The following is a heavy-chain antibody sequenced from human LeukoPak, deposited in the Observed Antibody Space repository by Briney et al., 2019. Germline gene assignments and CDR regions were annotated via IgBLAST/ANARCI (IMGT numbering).Heavy chain of an antibody. V-gene: IGHV1-46*01. CDR3: VRAGSIAARRPRAYYMDV. J-gene: IGHJ6*03. D-gene: IGHD6-6*01. CDR2: INPSGGST. CDR1: GYTFTSYY. Sequence: ASVKVSCKASGYTFTSYYMHWVRQAPGQGLEWMGIINPSGGSTSYAQKFQGRVTITRNTSISTAYMELSSLRSEDTAVYYCVRAGSIAARRPRAYYMDVWGKGTTVTVSS.